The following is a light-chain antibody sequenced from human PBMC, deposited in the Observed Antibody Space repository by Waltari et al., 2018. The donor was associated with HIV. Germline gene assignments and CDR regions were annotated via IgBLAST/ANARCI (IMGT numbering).Light chain of an antibody. CDR2: WSS. V-gene: IGKV4-1*01. Sequence: DIVMTQSPDSLAVSLGERATINCKSSQSVLVHSNVKNNLAWYQQKFGQPPKLLFYWSSDRQSGVPDRFSASGSGTDFTLTISSLQAEDVALYYCQQYYQWPPCIFGQGTKVETK. CDR3: QQYYQWPPCI. CDR1: QSVLVHSNVKNN. J-gene: IGKJ2*02.